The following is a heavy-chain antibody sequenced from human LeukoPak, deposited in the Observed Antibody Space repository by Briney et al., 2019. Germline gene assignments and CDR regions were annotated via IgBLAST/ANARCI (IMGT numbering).Heavy chain of an antibody. CDR2: INHSGST. J-gene: IGHJ6*02. Sequence: SSETLSLTCAVSGGSFSGYYWSWIRQPPGKGLEWIGDINHSGSTNFNPSLKSRVTISVDTSKNQFSLKLSSVTAAETAVYYCARGVVRIGVPPRMDGLGQGTTVTVSS. V-gene: IGHV4-34*01. CDR1: GGSFSGYY. CDR3: ARGVVRIGVPPRMDG. D-gene: IGHD2-15*01.